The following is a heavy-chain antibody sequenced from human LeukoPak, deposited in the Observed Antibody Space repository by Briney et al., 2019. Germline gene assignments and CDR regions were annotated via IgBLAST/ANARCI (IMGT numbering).Heavy chain of an antibody. J-gene: IGHJ4*02. Sequence: PGGSLRLSCAASGFTFSSYRMNWVRQAPGKGLEWVSSISSSSSYIYYADSVKGRFTISRDNAKNSLYLQMNSLRAEDTAVYYCARDQISGWYRLFDYWGQGTLVTVSS. CDR1: GFTFSSYR. D-gene: IGHD6-19*01. CDR3: ARDQISGWYRLFDY. CDR2: ISSSSSYI. V-gene: IGHV3-21*01.